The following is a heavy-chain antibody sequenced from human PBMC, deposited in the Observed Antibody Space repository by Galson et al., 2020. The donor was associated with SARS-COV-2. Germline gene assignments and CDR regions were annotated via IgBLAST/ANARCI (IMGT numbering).Heavy chain of an antibody. D-gene: IGHD3-10*01. CDR2: IYYSGST. Sequence: ASETLSLTCTVSGGSISSSSYYWGWIRQPPGKGLEWIGSIYYSGSTYYNPSLKSRVTISVDTSKNQFSLKLSSVTAADTAVYYCARVPVLLWFGELSFTEYYFDYWGQRTLVTVSS. J-gene: IGHJ4*02. CDR3: ARVPVLLWFGELSFTEYYFDY. V-gene: IGHV4-39*07. CDR1: GGSISSSSYY.